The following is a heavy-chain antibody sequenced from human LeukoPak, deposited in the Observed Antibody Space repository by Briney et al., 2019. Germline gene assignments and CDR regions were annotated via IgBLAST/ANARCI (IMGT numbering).Heavy chain of an antibody. CDR3: ARTYGYRNCFDP. J-gene: IGHJ5*02. V-gene: IGHV1-8*02. CDR1: GGTFSSYA. Sequence: ASVKVSCKASGGTFSSYAINWVRQATGQGLEWMGWMNPNSGNTGYAQKFQGRVTMTRNTSISTAYMELSSLRSEDTAVYYCARTYGYRNCFDPWGQGTLVTVSS. D-gene: IGHD2-15*01. CDR2: MNPNSGNT.